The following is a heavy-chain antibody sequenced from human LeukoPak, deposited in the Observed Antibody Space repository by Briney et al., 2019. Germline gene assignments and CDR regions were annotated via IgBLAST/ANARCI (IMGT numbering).Heavy chain of an antibody. D-gene: IGHD4-11*01. CDR2: INHSGST. V-gene: IGHV4-34*01. J-gene: IGHJ4*02. CDR3: ARGQVINTVTKNDY. CDR1: GGSFRGYY. Sequence: SETLSLTCAVYGGSFRGYYWRWIRQPPGKGLEWIGEINHSGSTNYNPSLKSRVTISVDTSKNQFSLKLSSVTAADTAVYYCARGQVINTVTKNDYWGQGTLVTVSS.